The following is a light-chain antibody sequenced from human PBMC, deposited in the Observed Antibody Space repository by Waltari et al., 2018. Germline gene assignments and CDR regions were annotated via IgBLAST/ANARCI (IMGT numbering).Light chain of an antibody. J-gene: IGKJ5*01. CDR3: QQRTNWVTK. CDR2: DAS. CDR1: ESVSSY. V-gene: IGKV3-11*01. Sequence: SCRANESVSSYLAWYQQKPGQAPRLLIYDASNRAAGIPARFSGSGYGTDFTLTISSLEPEDFAIYYCQQRTNWVTKFGKGKRLDIK.